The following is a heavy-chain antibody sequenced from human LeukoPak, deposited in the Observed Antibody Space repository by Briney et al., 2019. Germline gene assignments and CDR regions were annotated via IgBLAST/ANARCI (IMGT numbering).Heavy chain of an antibody. D-gene: IGHD6-13*01. Sequence: PGGSLRLSCAASGFTFSSYSMNWVRQAPGKGLEWVSSISSSSSYIYYADSVKGRFTISRDNAKNSLYLQMNSLRAEDTALYYCAKDKKKWQLVDIDYWGQGTLVTVSS. CDR2: ISSSSSYI. V-gene: IGHV3-21*04. CDR3: AKDKKKWQLVDIDY. J-gene: IGHJ4*02. CDR1: GFTFSSYS.